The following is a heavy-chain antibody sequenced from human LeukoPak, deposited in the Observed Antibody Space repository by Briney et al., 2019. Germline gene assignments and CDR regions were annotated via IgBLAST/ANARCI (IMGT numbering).Heavy chain of an antibody. V-gene: IGHV3-21*01. J-gene: IGHJ4*02. Sequence: GGSLRLSCAASGFTFSSYSMNWVRQAPGKGLEWVSSISSSSSYIYYADSVKGRFTISRDNAKSSLYLQMNSLRAEDTAVYYCARAYSSSAGFDYWGQGTLVTVSS. CDR3: ARAYSSSAGFDY. CDR1: GFTFSSYS. CDR2: ISSSSSYI. D-gene: IGHD6-6*01.